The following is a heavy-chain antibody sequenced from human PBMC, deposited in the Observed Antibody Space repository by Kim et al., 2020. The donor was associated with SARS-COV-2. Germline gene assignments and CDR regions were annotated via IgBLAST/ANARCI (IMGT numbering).Heavy chain of an antibody. Sequence: SETLSLTCTVSGGSISSSSYYWGWIRQPPGKGLEWIGSIYYSGSTYYNPSLKSRVTISVDTSKNQFSLKLSPVTAADTAVYYCARGIDHYDILTGYSYYFDYWRQGPLVTVSS. V-gene: IGHV4-39*07. D-gene: IGHD3-9*01. CDR3: ARGIDHYDILTGYSYYFDY. CDR1: GGSISSSSYY. CDR2: IYYSGST. J-gene: IGHJ4*02.